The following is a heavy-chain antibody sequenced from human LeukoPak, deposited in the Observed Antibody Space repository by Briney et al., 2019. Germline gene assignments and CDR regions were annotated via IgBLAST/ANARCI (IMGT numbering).Heavy chain of an antibody. CDR1: GFTFSDYY. D-gene: IGHD3-16*01. Sequence: PGGSLRLSCAASGFTFSDYYMSWIRQAPGKGLEWVSYISSSGSTIYYADSVKGRFTISRDNAKNSLYLQMNSLRAEDTAVYYCASEATLGGVINWFDPWGQGTLVTVSS. CDR3: ASEATLGGVINWFDP. CDR2: ISSSGSTI. J-gene: IGHJ5*02. V-gene: IGHV3-11*04.